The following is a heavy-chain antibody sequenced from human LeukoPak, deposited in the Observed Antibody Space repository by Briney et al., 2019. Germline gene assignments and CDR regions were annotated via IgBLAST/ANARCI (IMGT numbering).Heavy chain of an antibody. J-gene: IGHJ1*01. Sequence: ASVKVSCTASGGTFSSYAISWVRQAPGQGLEWMGWISAYNGNTNYAQKLQGRVTMTTDTSTSTAYMELRSLRSDDTAAYYCARDGAVAEPFQHWGQGTLVTVSS. V-gene: IGHV1-18*01. CDR1: GGTFSSYA. CDR3: ARDGAVAEPFQH. CDR2: ISAYNGNT. D-gene: IGHD6-19*01.